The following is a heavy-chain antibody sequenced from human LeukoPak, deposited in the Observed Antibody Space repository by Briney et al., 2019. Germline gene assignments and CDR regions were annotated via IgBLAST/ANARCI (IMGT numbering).Heavy chain of an antibody. CDR3: ARGSGTYHAPTDY. J-gene: IGHJ4*02. D-gene: IGHD3-10*01. CDR2: ISSSGSTI. Sequence: GGSLRLSCAASGFTLSDNYMSWIRQAPGKGLEWVSYISSSGSTIYYADSVKGRFTISRDNAKNSLSLQMNSLRAEDTAVYYCARGSGTYHAPTDYWGQGTLVTVSS. V-gene: IGHV3-11*01. CDR1: GFTLSDNY.